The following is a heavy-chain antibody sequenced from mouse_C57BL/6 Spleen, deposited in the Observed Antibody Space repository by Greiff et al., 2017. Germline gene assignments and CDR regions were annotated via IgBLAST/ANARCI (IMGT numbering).Heavy chain of an antibody. CDR2: IYPSDSET. CDR1: GYTFTSYW. J-gene: IGHJ1*03. V-gene: IGHV1-61*01. CDR3: AGFWDVNCDV. Sequence: VQLQQPGAELVRPGSSVKLSCKASGYTFTSYWMDWVKQRPGQGLEWIGNIYPSDSETHYNQKFKDKATLTVDKSSSTAYMQLSSLTSEDSAVYYCAGFWDVNCDVWGTGTTVTVSS. D-gene: IGHD4-1*01.